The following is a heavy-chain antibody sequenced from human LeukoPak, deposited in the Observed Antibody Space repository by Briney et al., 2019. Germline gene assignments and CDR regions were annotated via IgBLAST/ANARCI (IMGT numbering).Heavy chain of an antibody. V-gene: IGHV1-2*06. CDR1: GYTFTSYG. CDR2: IIPNSGGT. Sequence: GASVKVSCKASGYTFTSYGISWVRQAPGQGLEWMGRIIPNSGGTNSAQKFQGRVTMTTDTSITTAYMELSRLRSDDTAIYYCVREITRGTSYFDYWGQGTLVTVSS. CDR3: VREITRGTSYFDY. J-gene: IGHJ4*02. D-gene: IGHD2-2*01.